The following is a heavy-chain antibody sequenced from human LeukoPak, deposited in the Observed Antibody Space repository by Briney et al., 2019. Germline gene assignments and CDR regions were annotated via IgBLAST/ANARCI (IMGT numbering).Heavy chain of an antibody. V-gene: IGHV6-1*01. Sequence: SQTLSLTCAISGDSVSSKSTAWNWIRQSPSRGLEWLGRTYYRSKWYNDYAVSVKSRIIINPDTSKNQLSLQLKSVTAADTAVYYCARARDGYNFYFDYWGQGTLVTVSS. CDR3: ARARDGYNFYFDY. D-gene: IGHD5-24*01. CDR2: TYYRSKWYN. CDR1: GDSVSSKSTA. J-gene: IGHJ4*02.